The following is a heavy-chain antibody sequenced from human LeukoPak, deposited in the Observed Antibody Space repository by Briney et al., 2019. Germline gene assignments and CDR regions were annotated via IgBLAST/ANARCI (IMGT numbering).Heavy chain of an antibody. D-gene: IGHD2-15*01. CDR3: AKDLGYCSGGSCYPLTADY. CDR2: ISGSGGST. CDR1: GFTFSSYA. V-gene: IGHV3-23*01. Sequence: QPGGSLRLSCAASGFTFSSYAMSWVRQAPGKGLEWVSAISGSGGSTYYADSVKGRFTISRDNSKNTLYLQMNSLRAEDTAVYYCAKDLGYCSGGSCYPLTADYWGQGTLVTVSS. J-gene: IGHJ4*02.